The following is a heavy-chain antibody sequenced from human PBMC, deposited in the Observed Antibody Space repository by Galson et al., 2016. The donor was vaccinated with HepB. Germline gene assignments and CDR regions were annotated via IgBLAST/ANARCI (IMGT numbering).Heavy chain of an antibody. V-gene: IGHV4-4*07. CDR2: IYSSGST. CDR3: ARVVPPVRFGSEYYLDY. Sequence: SETLCLTCTVSGGSISSYYWSWIRQPAGKGLEWIGRIYSSGSTNYNPSLKSRVTMSVDTSKNQFSLKLSSVTAADTAGYYCARVVPPVRFGSEYYLDYWGQGTLVTVSS. D-gene: IGHD1-26*01. CDR1: GGSISSYY. J-gene: IGHJ4*02.